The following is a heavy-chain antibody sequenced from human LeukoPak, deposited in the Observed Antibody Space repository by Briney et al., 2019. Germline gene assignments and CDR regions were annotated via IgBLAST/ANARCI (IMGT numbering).Heavy chain of an antibody. V-gene: IGHV1-8*03. D-gene: IGHD3-3*01. Sequence: ASVKASCKASGYTFTSYDINWVRQATGQGLEWMGWMNPNSGNTGYAQKFQGRVTIARNTSISTAYMELSSLRSEDTAVYYCATGDDFWPDYWGQGTLVTVSS. CDR3: ATGDDFWPDY. J-gene: IGHJ4*02. CDR2: MNPNSGNT. CDR1: GYTFTSYD.